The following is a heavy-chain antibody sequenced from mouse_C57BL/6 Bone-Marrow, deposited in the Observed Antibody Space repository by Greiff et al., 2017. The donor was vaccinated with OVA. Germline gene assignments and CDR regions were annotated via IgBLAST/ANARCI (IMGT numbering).Heavy chain of an antibody. CDR2: INPSNGGT. CDR3: ARKAYYSKRYFDV. D-gene: IGHD2-5*01. V-gene: IGHV1-53*01. CDR1: GYTFTSYW. Sequence: VQLQQPGTDLVKPGASVKLSCKASGYTFTSYWMHWVKQRPGQGLEWIGNINPSNGGTNYNEKFKSKATLTVDKSSSTAYMQLSSLTSEDSAVYYCARKAYYSKRYFDVWGTGTTVTVSS. J-gene: IGHJ1*03.